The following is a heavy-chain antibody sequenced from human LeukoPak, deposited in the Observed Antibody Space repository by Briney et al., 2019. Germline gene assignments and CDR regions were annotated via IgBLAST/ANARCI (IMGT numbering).Heavy chain of an antibody. V-gene: IGHV1-2*02. CDR3: ARDNGSGSYLDY. J-gene: IGHJ4*02. CDR1: GYTFTGYY. Sequence: ASVKVSCKASGYTFTGYYMHWVRQAPGQGLEWMGWINPNSGGTKYAQKFQGRVTMTRDTSISTAYMELSRLRPDDTAVYYCARDNGSGSYLDYWGQGTLVTVSS. D-gene: IGHD3-10*01. CDR2: INPNSGGT.